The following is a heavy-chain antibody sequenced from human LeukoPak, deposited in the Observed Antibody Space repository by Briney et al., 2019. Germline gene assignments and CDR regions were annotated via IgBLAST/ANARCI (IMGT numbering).Heavy chain of an antibody. V-gene: IGHV4-39*01. CDR3: LSLTGHFDYVWGSHRPNYVDY. CDR2: MYYSGST. CDR1: GDSISSSSYY. J-gene: IGHJ4*02. Sequence: SETLSLTCTVSGDSISSSSYYWGWIRQPPGKGLEWIGSMYYSGSTYYNPSLKSRVTISVDTSKNQFSLKLSSVTAADTAVYYCLSLTGHFDYVWGSHRPNYVDYWGQGTLVTVSS. D-gene: IGHD3-16*02.